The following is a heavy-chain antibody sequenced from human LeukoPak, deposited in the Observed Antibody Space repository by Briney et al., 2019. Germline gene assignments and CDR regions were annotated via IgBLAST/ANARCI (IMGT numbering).Heavy chain of an antibody. D-gene: IGHD6-19*01. V-gene: IGHV3-23*01. CDR2: ISGGGITT. J-gene: IGHJ4*02. Sequence: GGSLRLSCAASGFTFSNYAMSWVRQAPGKGLEWVSTISGGGITTYYADSAKGRFTISRDNSKNTMFLQMNSLRADDTAVYYCPRQSYASGWNPFDYRGQGILVTVSS. CDR1: GFTFSNYA. CDR3: PRQSYASGWNPFDY.